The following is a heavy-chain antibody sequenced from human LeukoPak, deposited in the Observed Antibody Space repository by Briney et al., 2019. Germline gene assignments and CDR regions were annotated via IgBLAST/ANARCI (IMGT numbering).Heavy chain of an antibody. J-gene: IGHJ4*02. CDR1: GFTFGDYA. CDR2: SRSKAYGGTT. CDR3: TRDLYYYGSGGTDY. V-gene: IGHV3-49*04. D-gene: IGHD3-10*01. Sequence: GRSLRLSCTASGFTFGDYAMSWVRQAPGKGLEGVGFSRSKAYGGTTEYAASVKGRFTISRDDSKSIAYLQMNSLKTEDTAVYYCTRDLYYYGSGGTDYWGQGTLVTVSS.